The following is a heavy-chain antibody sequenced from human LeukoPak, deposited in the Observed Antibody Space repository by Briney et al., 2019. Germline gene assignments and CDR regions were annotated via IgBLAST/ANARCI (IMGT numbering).Heavy chain of an antibody. D-gene: IGHD5-12*01. CDR2: ISGSGIST. V-gene: IGHV3-23*01. J-gene: IGHJ4*02. CDR3: AKDLRGYDMDFDY. Sequence: GFLRLSCAASGFTFSNFAMSWVRQAPGKGLEWVSSISGSGISTYYADSLKGRFTISRDNFKNTLFLQLNSLRAEDTAVYYCAKDLRGYDMDFDYWGQGTLVTVSS. CDR1: GFTFSNFA.